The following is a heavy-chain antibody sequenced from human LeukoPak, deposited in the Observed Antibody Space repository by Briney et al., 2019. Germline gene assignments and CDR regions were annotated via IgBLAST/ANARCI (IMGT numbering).Heavy chain of an antibody. CDR1: GFTFSSYW. V-gene: IGHV3-74*01. D-gene: IGHD3-22*01. J-gene: IGHJ4*02. CDR3: AREFWDSSGYYYPPPFDY. Sequence: GGSLRLSCAASGFTFSSYWMHWVRQAPGKGLVWVSRINSDGSSTSYADSVKGRFTISRDNAKNSLYLQMNSLRAEDTAVYYCAREFWDSSGYYYPPPFDYWGQGTLVTVSS. CDR2: INSDGSST.